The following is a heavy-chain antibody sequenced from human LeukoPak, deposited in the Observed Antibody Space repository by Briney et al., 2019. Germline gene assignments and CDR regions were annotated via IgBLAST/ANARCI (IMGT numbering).Heavy chain of an antibody. J-gene: IGHJ4*02. CDR1: GFTFSSFG. D-gene: IGHD4-11*01. Sequence: GGSLRPSCAASGFTFSSFGMHWVRQAPGKGLEWVAVISYDGSHIYYADSVKGRFTISRDHSKNTLYLQMDSLRAEDTAVYYCANDYSNYGFDSWGQGTLVTVSS. CDR2: ISYDGSHI. V-gene: IGHV3-30*18. CDR3: ANDYSNYGFDS.